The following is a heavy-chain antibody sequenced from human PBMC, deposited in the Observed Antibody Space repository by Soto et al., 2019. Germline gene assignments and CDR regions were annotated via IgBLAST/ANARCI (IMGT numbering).Heavy chain of an antibody. CDR3: ARGTAMVTLEDHYYYMDV. CDR2: MNPNSGNT. J-gene: IGHJ6*03. V-gene: IGHV1-8*01. D-gene: IGHD5-18*01. Sequence: ASVKVSCKASGYTFTSYDINWVRQATGQGLEWMGWMNPNSGNTGYAQKFQGRVTMTRNTSISTAYMELSSLRSEDTAVYYCARGTAMVTLEDHYYYMDVWGKGTTVTVSS. CDR1: GYTFTSYD.